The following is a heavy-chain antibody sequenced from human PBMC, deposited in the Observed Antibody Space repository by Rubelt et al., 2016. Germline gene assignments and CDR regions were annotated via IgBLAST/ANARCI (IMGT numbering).Heavy chain of an antibody. V-gene: IGHV1-58*02. Sequence: QMQLVQSGPEVKRPGTSVKVSCKASGFTFTRSTMQWVRQARGQRLEWIGWIVVGSGNTDYAQKFQGRVTITRDMSTSTAYMELSSLRSDDTAVYYCAADRDWNYAFDYWGQGTLVTVSS. CDR1: GFTFTRST. CDR3: AADRDWNYAFDY. D-gene: IGHD1-7*01. CDR2: IVVGSGNT. J-gene: IGHJ4*02.